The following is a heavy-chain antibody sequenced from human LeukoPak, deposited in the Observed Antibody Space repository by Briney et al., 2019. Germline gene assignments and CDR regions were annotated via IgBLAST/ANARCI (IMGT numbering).Heavy chain of an antibody. Sequence: GGSLRLSCAASGFTFSDYYMSWVRQAPGKGLEWVANIKQDGSEKYYVDSVKGRFTISRDNAKNSLYLQMNSLRAEDTAVYYCARVPPPDIVVVPAALSLDVWGKGTTVTVSS. CDR1: GFTFSDYY. CDR2: IKQDGSEK. D-gene: IGHD2-2*01. V-gene: IGHV3-7*01. J-gene: IGHJ6*04. CDR3: ARVPPPDIVVVPAALSLDV.